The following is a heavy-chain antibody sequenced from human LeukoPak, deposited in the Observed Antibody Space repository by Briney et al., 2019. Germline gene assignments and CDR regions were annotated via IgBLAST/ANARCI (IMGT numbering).Heavy chain of an antibody. CDR3: AKDLGSGSYYGPYFDY. Sequence: PGGSLRLSCAASGFTFSTYTMHWVRQAPGKGLEWVALISYDEGNKYYADSVMGRFTISRDNSKNTLYLQMNSLRAEDTAVYYCAKDLGSGSYYGPYFDYWGQGTLVTVSS. V-gene: IGHV3-30-3*01. D-gene: IGHD3-10*01. CDR2: ISYDEGNK. J-gene: IGHJ4*02. CDR1: GFTFSTYT.